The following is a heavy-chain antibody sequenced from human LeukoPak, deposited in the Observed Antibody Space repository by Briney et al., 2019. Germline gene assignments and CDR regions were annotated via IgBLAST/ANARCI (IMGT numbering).Heavy chain of an antibody. CDR2: INTNSRTI. J-gene: IGHJ4*02. Sequence: PGGSLRLSCEVSGIIFSSYSMNWVRQAPGKGLEWISYINTNSRTIYYADSVKGRFTISRDNAKNSLYLQMNSLRVEDTAVYYCAGGYYSDYWGQGTLVTVSS. V-gene: IGHV3-48*01. CDR3: AGGYYSDY. CDR1: GIIFSSYS. D-gene: IGHD3-22*01.